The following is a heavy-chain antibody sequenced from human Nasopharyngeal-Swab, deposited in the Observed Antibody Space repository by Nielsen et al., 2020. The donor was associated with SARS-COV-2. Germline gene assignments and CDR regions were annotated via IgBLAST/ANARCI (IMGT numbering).Heavy chain of an antibody. V-gene: IGHV1-2*06. CDR1: GYTFTGYY. CDR2: INPNSGGT. D-gene: IGHD2-15*01. CDR3: ARVGNSGYCSGGSCHPLNY. Sequence: ASVKVSCKASGYTFTGYYMHWVRQAPGQGLEWMGRINPNSGGTNYAQKFQGRVTMTRDTSISTAYMELSRLRSDDTAVYYCARVGNSGYCSGGSCHPLNYWGQGTLVTVSS. J-gene: IGHJ4*02.